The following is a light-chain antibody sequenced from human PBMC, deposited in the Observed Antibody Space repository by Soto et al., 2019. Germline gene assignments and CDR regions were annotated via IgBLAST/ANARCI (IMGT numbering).Light chain of an antibody. CDR1: RSNTGSNT. CDR2: DNH. V-gene: IGLV1-44*01. J-gene: IGLJ1*01. CDR3: AAWDDSLNAFYV. Sequence: QSVLTQPPSVSGTPGQRVTISCSGSRSNTGSNTVNWYQDLPGTAPKLLVYDNHHRPSGVPDRFSGSKSGTSASLAISGLQSEDEAEYYCAAWDDSLNAFYVFGTGTKVTVL.